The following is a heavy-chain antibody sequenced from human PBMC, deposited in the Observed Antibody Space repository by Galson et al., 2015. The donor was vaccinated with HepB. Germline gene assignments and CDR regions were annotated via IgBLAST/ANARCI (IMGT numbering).Heavy chain of an antibody. CDR3: ALNYGDFDY. J-gene: IGHJ4*02. V-gene: IGHV1-18*01. CDR1: GYTFSTYG. Sequence: SVKVSCKASGYTFSTYGITWVRQAPGQGLEWMGWSSTFNATTNYAQKLQGRVTLTTDTSTSTAYLELRSLISDDTAVYYCALNYGDFDYWGQGTLVTVSS. D-gene: IGHD4-17*01. CDR2: SSTFNATT.